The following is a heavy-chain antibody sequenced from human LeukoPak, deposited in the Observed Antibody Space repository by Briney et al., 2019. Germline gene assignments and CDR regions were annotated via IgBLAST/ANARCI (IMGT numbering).Heavy chain of an antibody. D-gene: IGHD4/OR15-4a*01. CDR2: ISWNSGSI. CDR3: AKGATIVLEGGYDY. Sequence: QAGGSLRLSCAASGFTFDDYAMHWVRQAPGKGLEWVSGISWNSGSIGYADSVKGRFTISRDNAKNSLYLQMNSLRAEDMALYYCAKGATIVLEGGYDYWGQGTLVTVSS. J-gene: IGHJ4*02. CDR1: GFTFDDYA. V-gene: IGHV3-9*03.